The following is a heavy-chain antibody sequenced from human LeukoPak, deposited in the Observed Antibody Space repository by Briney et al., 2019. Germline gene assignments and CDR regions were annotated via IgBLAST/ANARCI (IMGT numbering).Heavy chain of an antibody. CDR3: AREVEYSSSSGRPFFDY. V-gene: IGHV3-7*01. Sequence: GGFLRLSCAASGFTFSSYWMSWVRQAPGKGLEWVANIKQDGSEKYYVDSVKGRFTISRDNAKNSLYLQMNSLRAEDTAVYYCAREVEYSSSSGRPFFDYWGQGTLVTVSS. J-gene: IGHJ4*02. CDR2: IKQDGSEK. CDR1: GFTFSSYW. D-gene: IGHD6-6*01.